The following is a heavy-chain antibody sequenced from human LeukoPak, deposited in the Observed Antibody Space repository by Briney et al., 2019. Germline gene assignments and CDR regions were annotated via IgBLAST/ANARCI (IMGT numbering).Heavy chain of an antibody. Sequence: GGSLRLSCAASGFTFSSYGMHWVRQAPGKGLEWVAVISYDGSNKYYADSVKGRFTISRDNAKNSLYLQMNSLRAEDTALYYCAKDIRPIAAAGMNAFDIWGQGTMVTVSS. CDR2: ISYDGSNK. CDR1: GFTFSSYG. CDR3: AKDIRPIAAAGMNAFDI. V-gene: IGHV3-30*18. J-gene: IGHJ3*02. D-gene: IGHD6-13*01.